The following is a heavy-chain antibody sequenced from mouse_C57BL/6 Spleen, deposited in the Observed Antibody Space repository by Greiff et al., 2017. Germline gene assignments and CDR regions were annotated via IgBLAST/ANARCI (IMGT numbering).Heavy chain of an antibody. CDR3: ASNDYAWFAY. J-gene: IGHJ3*01. Sequence: VKLQESGAELMKPGASVKLSCKATGYTFTGYWIEWVKQRPGHGLEWIGEILPGSGSTNYNEKFKGKATFTAYTSSNTAYMQLSSLTTEDSAIYYCASNDYAWFAYWGQGTLVTVSA. CDR2: ILPGSGST. CDR1: GYTFTGYW. V-gene: IGHV1-9*01. D-gene: IGHD2-4*01.